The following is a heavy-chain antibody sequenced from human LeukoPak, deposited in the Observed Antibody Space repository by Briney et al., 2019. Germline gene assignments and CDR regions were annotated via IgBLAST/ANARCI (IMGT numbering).Heavy chain of an antibody. J-gene: IGHJ4*02. V-gene: IGHV4-4*02. D-gene: IGHD4-17*01. CDR1: GGSISSSNW. CDR3: ARDDFSTTVTTGDY. Sequence: SETLSLTCAVSGGSISSSNWWSWVRQPPGKGLEWIGEIYHSGSTNYNPSLKSRVTISVDKSKNQFSLKLSSVTAADTAVYYCARDDFSTTVTTGDYWGQGTLVTVSS. CDR2: IYHSGST.